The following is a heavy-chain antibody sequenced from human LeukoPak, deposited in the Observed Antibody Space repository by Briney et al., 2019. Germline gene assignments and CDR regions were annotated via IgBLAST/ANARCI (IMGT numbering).Heavy chain of an antibody. J-gene: IGHJ4*02. Sequence: ASVKVSCKASGYTFTGYYMHWVRQAPGQGLEWMGRINPNSGGTNHAQKFQGRVTMTRDTSISTAYMELSRLRSDDTAVYYCASWSQYHYYDSSGYPLDYWGQGTLVTVSS. D-gene: IGHD3-22*01. CDR1: GYTFTGYY. V-gene: IGHV1-2*06. CDR3: ASWSQYHYYDSSGYPLDY. CDR2: INPNSGGT.